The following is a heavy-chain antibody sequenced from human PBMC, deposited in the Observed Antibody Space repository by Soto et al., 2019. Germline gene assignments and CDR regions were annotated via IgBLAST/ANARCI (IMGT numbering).Heavy chain of an antibody. CDR1: GFTVSSNY. J-gene: IGHJ6*03. Sequence: VQLVESGGGLVQPGGSLRLSCAASGFTVSSNYMSWVRQAPGKGLEWVSVIYSGGSTYYADSVKGRFTISRDNSKNTLYLQMNSLRAEDTAVYYCARGDSSSWGYYYMDVWGKGTTVTVSS. D-gene: IGHD6-13*01. CDR3: ARGDSSSWGYYYMDV. V-gene: IGHV3-66*01. CDR2: IYSGGST.